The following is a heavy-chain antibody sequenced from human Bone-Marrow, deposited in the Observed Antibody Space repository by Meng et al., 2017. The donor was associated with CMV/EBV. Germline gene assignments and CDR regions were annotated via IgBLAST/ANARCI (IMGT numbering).Heavy chain of an antibody. D-gene: IGHD3-3*01. J-gene: IGHJ6*02. CDR1: GFTFSGSA. V-gene: IGHV5-51*01. Sequence: GGSLRLSCAASGFTFSGSAMHWVRQASGKGLEWMGIIYPGDSDTRYSPSFQGQVTIPADKSISPAYLQWSSLKASDTAMYYCARLIAIFGVVGGGMDVWGQGTTVTVSS. CDR2: IYPGDSDT. CDR3: ARLIAIFGVVGGGMDV.